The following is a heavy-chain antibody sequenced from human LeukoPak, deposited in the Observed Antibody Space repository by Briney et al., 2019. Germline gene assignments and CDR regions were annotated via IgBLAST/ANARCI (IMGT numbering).Heavy chain of an antibody. D-gene: IGHD3-10*02. CDR3: AELGITMIGGV. CDR1: GFTLSSYE. V-gene: IGHV3-48*03. J-gene: IGHJ6*04. Sequence: GGSLRLSCAASGFTLSSYEMNSVRQAPGKGLEWVSYISSSGGPIFYADSVKGRFTISRDNAKNSLFLQMSSLRAEDTAVYYCAELGITMIGGVWGKGTTVTISS. CDR2: ISSSGGPI.